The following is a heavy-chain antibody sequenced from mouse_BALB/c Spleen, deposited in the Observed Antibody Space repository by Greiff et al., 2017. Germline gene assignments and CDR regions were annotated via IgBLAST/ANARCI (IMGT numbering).Heavy chain of an antibody. J-gene: IGHJ3*01. CDR1: GYSITSDYA. CDR2: ISYSGST. V-gene: IGHV3-2*02. Sequence: DVQLQESGPGLVKPSQSLSLTCTVTGYSITSDYAWNWIRQFPGTKLEWMGYISYSGSTSYNPSLKSRISITRDTSKNQFFLQLNSVTTEDTATYYCARDYEFAYWGQGTLVTVSA. D-gene: IGHD2-4*01. CDR3: ARDYEFAY.